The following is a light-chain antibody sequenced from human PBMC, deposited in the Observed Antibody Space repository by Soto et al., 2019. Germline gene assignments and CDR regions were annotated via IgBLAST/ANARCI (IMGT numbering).Light chain of an antibody. Sequence: DIQMTQSPSTLSASVGDRVTITCRASQSISTWLAWYQQKPGKAPKVLIYGASSLESGVPSRFSGSGSGTEFTLTISSLQPDDCSTYYCQQYKNYLTFGPGPKVDSK. CDR3: QQYKNYLT. CDR2: GAS. CDR1: QSISTW. J-gene: IGKJ3*01. V-gene: IGKV1-5*01.